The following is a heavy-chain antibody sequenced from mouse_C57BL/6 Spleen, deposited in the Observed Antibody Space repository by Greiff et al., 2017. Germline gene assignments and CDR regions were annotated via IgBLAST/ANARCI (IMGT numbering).Heavy chain of an antibody. CDR1: GYTFTDYY. J-gene: IGHJ2*01. D-gene: IGHD1-1*01. CDR2: INPNNGGT. Sequence: VQLQQSGPELVKPGASVKISCKASGYTFTDYYMNWVKQSHGKSLEWIGDINPNNGGTSYNQKFKGRATLTVDKSSSTAYMELRILTSEDSAVYYCARRYENFDYWGQGTTLTVSS. CDR3: ARRYENFDY. V-gene: IGHV1-26*01.